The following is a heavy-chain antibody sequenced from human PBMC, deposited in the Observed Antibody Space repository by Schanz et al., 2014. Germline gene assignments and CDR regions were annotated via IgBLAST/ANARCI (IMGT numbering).Heavy chain of an antibody. CDR1: GFGFSSYG. CDR3: AKQHIVRGVIYLNWFDS. V-gene: IGHV3-NL1*01. Sequence: QVQLVESGGGVVQPGRSLRLSCAASGFGFSSYGMNWLRQAPGKGLEWVSVIGVDGTTTYYADSVKGRFTISRDNSKNTVHLQMNSLRAEDTAVYYCAKQHIVRGVIYLNWFDSWGQGTLVTVSS. D-gene: IGHD3-10*01. J-gene: IGHJ5*01. CDR2: IGVDGTTT.